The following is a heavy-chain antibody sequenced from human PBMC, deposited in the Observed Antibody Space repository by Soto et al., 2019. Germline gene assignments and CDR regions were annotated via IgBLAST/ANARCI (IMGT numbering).Heavy chain of an antibody. V-gene: IGHV1-8*01. J-gene: IGHJ5*01. CDR1: GYSFTNND. D-gene: IGHD3-10*01. CDR2: MNPGSGDT. CDR3: ARMATLGSLNWFDS. Sequence: GASVQVSCKASGYSFTNNDVSWVRQATGQGVEWMGWMNPGSGDTGYAQKFQGRVTMTRDISIATAYMELSSLRSDDTAIYYCARMATLGSLNWFDSWGQGTLVTVSS.